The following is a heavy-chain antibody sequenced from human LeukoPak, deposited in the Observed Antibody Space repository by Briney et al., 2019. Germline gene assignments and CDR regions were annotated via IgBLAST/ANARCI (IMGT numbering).Heavy chain of an antibody. D-gene: IGHD5-12*01. Sequence: GGSLRLSCAASGFTFSDYYMSWIRQAPGKGLEWVSYISSSSSYTNYADSVKGRFTISRDNAKNSLYLQMNSLRAEDTAVYYCATSRNSGYGKSPFDYWGQGTLVTVSS. CDR1: GFTFSDYY. CDR3: ATSRNSGYGKSPFDY. V-gene: IGHV3-11*06. CDR2: ISSSSSYT. J-gene: IGHJ4*02.